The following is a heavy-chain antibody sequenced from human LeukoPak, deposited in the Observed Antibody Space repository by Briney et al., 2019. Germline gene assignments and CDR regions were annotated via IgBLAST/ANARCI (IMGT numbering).Heavy chain of an antibody. CDR3: ARDEFSADSSSSVYFDY. Sequence: SVNVSCKASVCTFSSYAISWVRQAPGQGLEWMGRVIPILSIANYAQTFQGRVTITADKSTSPAYMELSSLRSEDTAVYYCARDEFSADSSSSVYFDYWGQGTLVTVSS. CDR1: VCTFSSYA. D-gene: IGHD6-6*01. J-gene: IGHJ4*02. CDR2: VIPILSIA. V-gene: IGHV1-69*04.